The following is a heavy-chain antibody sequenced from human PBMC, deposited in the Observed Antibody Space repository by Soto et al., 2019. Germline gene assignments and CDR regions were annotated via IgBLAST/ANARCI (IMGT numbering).Heavy chain of an antibody. V-gene: IGHV3-23*01. Sequence: WGSLRLSCAASGFTFSSYAMSWVRQAPGKGLEWVSAISGSGGSTYYADSVKGRFTISRDNSKNTLYLQMNSLRAEDTAVYYCAKEGSGWFGTKYFDYWGQGTLVTVSS. CDR2: ISGSGGST. D-gene: IGHD3-10*01. J-gene: IGHJ4*02. CDR3: AKEGSGWFGTKYFDY. CDR1: GFTFSSYA.